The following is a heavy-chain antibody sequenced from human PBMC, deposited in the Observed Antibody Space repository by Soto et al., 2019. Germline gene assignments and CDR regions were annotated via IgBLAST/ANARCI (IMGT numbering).Heavy chain of an antibody. CDR1: GFTFSSYA. Sequence: QVQLVESGGGVVQPGRSLRLSCAASGFTFSSYAMHWVRQAPGKGLEWVAVISYDGSNKYYADSVKGRFTISRDNSKNALYQQMNSLRAEDKAPYYCGRDRPGIASFYFEYWRQGCLLTASS. CDR3: GRDRPGIASFYFEY. V-gene: IGHV3-30-3*01. CDR2: ISYDGSNK. D-gene: IGHD6-13*01. J-gene: IGHJ4*02.